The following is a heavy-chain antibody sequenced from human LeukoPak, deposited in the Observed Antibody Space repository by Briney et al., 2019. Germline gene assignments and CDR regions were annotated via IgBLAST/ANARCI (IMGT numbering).Heavy chain of an antibody. Sequence: PSQTLSLTCTVSGGSISSGDYYWSWIRQPPGKGLEWIGYIYYSGSTYYNPSLKSRVTISVDTSKNQFSLKLSSVTAADMAVYYCARAILATIPYYFDYWGQGTLVTVSS. J-gene: IGHJ4*02. CDR1: GGSISSGDYY. CDR3: ARAILATIPYYFDY. V-gene: IGHV4-30-4*08. CDR2: IYYSGST. D-gene: IGHD5-24*01.